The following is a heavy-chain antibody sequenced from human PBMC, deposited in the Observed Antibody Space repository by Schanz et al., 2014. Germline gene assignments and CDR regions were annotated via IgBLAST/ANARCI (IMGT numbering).Heavy chain of an antibody. CDR3: ARGDPVAGLDY. Sequence: VQLVESGGGLVQPGGSLRLSCAASGFTFSTYWMHWVRQAPGKGLVWVSHINSDGTTTTYADSVKGRFTISRDNSKNTVYLQMNSLRGEDTGMYYCARGDPVAGLDYWGRGTLVTVSS. V-gene: IGHV3-74*01. CDR2: INSDGTTT. CDR1: GFTFSTYW. J-gene: IGHJ4*02.